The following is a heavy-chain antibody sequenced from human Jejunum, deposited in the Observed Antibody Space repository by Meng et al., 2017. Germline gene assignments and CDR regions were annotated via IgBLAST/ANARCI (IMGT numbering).Heavy chain of an antibody. V-gene: IGHV4-38-2*02. J-gene: IGHJ5*02. CDR2: IYHSGNT. D-gene: IGHD3-22*01. Sequence: SETLSLTCTVSGFSISSGYYWGWIRQSPGKGLEWIGSIYHSGNTQYNPSLKSRATILADTSRNRFSLRLNSVTAADTAVYFCARGSRDDGSGSGYYKTWFDPWGQGTLVTVSS. CDR3: ARGSRDDGSGSGYYKTWFDP. CDR1: GFSISSGYY.